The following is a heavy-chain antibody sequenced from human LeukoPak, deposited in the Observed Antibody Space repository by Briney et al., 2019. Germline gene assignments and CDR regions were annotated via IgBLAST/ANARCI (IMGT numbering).Heavy chain of an antibody. V-gene: IGHV3-23*01. J-gene: IGHJ6*03. CDR2: ISGSGGST. CDR3: AKSTITTRRGNYYMDV. CDR1: GFTFSSYA. D-gene: IGHD3-3*01. Sequence: GGSLRLSCAASGFTFSSYAMSWVRQAPGKGLEWVSAISGSGGSTYYADSVKGRFTISRDNSKNTLYLQMNSLRAEDTAVYYCAKSTITTRRGNYYMDVWGKGTTATVSS.